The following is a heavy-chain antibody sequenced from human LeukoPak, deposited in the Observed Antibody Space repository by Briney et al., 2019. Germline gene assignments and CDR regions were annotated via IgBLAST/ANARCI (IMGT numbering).Heavy chain of an antibody. V-gene: IGHV5-51*01. Sequence: AESLKISCKGSGYIFTSYWIGCVRQMPAKGLEWMGIIYPGDSDTRYSPSFQGQVTISADKSISTAYLQWSSLKASDTAMYYCARLPGYCTGGVCYRFDPWGQGTLVTVSS. CDR2: IYPGDSDT. CDR1: GYIFTSYW. CDR3: ARLPGYCTGGVCYRFDP. J-gene: IGHJ5*02. D-gene: IGHD2-8*02.